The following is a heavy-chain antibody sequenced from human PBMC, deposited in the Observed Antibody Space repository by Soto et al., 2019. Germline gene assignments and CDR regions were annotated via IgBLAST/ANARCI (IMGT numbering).Heavy chain of an antibody. CDR3: ANRRERIAAAGRIYFDY. Sequence: GWIRQPRGQALEWLSLIYWNDDKRYSPSLKSRLTITKDTSKNPVVLTMTNMDPVDTATYYCANRRERIAAAGRIYFDYWGQGTQVTVSS. CDR2: IYWNDDK. J-gene: IGHJ4*02. V-gene: IGHV2-5*01. D-gene: IGHD6-13*01.